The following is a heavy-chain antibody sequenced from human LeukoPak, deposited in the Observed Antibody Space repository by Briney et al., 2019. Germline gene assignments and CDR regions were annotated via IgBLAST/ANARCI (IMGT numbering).Heavy chain of an antibody. J-gene: IGHJ4*02. D-gene: IGHD3-10*01. CDR3: AKGSVATMVRGVTFDY. V-gene: IGHV3-23*01. CDR1: GFTFSSYA. CDR2: ISGSGGST. Sequence: PGGSLRLSCAASGFTFSSYAMSWVRPAPGKGLEWVSAISGSGGSTYYADSVKGRFTISRDNSKNTLYLQMNSLRAEDTAVYYCAKGSVATMVRGVTFDYWGQGTLVTVSS.